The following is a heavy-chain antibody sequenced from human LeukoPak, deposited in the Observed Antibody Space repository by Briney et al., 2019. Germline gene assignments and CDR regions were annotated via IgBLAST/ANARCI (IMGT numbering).Heavy chain of an antibody. CDR1: GFIFSRYW. Sequence: GGSLRLSCATSGFIFSRYWMSWVRQAPGKGLEWVSTINGAGSTYYTDSVKGRFTISRDNSQNTLYLQMTSLRVEDTAVYFCAKAIVPVVYITFDHWGQGALVTVSS. J-gene: IGHJ4*02. CDR3: AKAIVPVVYITFDH. V-gene: IGHV3-23*01. D-gene: IGHD5/OR15-5a*01. CDR2: INGAGST.